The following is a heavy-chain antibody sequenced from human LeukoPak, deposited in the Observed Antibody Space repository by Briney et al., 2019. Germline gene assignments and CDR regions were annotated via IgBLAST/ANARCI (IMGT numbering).Heavy chain of an antibody. CDR3: AKGGPVRGVISPFDY. CDR2: ISWNSGSI. V-gene: IGHV3-9*01. Sequence: GRSLRLSCAASGFTFDDYAMHWVRQAPGKGLEWVSGISWNSGSIGYADSVKGRFTISRDNSKNTLYLQMNSLRAEDTAVYYCAKGGPVRGVISPFDYWGQGTLVTVSS. D-gene: IGHD3-10*01. J-gene: IGHJ4*02. CDR1: GFTFDDYA.